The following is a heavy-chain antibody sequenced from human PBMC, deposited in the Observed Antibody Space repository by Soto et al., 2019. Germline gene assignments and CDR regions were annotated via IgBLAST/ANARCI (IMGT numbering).Heavy chain of an antibody. Sequence: GGSLRLSCLASGFTFSSYALNWVRQAPGRGLEWVSSISGSGGTTYYADSVKGRFTISRDNSKNTLFLQMNSLRAEDAAIYYCAKSPTVISTSLDYWGQGRLVTVSS. CDR1: GFTFSSYA. D-gene: IGHD3-22*01. V-gene: IGHV3-23*01. CDR3: AKSPTVISTSLDY. CDR2: ISGSGGTT. J-gene: IGHJ4*02.